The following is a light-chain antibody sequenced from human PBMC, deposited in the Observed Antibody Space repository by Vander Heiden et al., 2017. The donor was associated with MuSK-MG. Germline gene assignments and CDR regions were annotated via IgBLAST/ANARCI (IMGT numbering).Light chain of an antibody. Sequence: DIQMTQSPSSLSASVGDRVTITCQASQDISNYLNWFQQKPGTAPKLLIYDASTLQTGVPSRFSGGGSGTDFTFTISNLQPEDFATYYCQQDDNLPLTFGGGTKVEIK. CDR3: QQDDNLPLT. V-gene: IGKV1-33*01. CDR1: QDISNY. CDR2: DAS. J-gene: IGKJ4*01.